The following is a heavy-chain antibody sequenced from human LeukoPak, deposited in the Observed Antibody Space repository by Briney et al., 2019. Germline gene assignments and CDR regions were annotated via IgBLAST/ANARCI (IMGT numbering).Heavy chain of an antibody. D-gene: IGHD3-22*01. CDR1: GGSISSSSYY. J-gene: IGHJ4*02. CDR3: ARDGLPVVVITYFDY. CDR2: IYYSGST. V-gene: IGHV4-39*07. Sequence: SETLSLTCTVSGGSISSSSYYWGWIRQPPGKGLEWIGSIYYSGSTYYNPSLKSRVTISVDTSKNQFSLKLSSVTAADTAVYYCARDGLPVVVITYFDYWGQGTLVTVSS.